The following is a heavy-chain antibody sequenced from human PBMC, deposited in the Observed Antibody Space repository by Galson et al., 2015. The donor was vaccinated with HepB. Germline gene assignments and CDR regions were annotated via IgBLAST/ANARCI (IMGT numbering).Heavy chain of an antibody. CDR2: ISSSSSYI. V-gene: IGHV3-21*04. Sequence: SLRLSCAASGFTFSSYSMNWVRQAPGKGLEWVSSISSSSSYIYYADSVKGRFTISRDNSKNTLYLQMNSLRADDTAVYYCAKSSGISVVGDRWGQGTLVTVSS. J-gene: IGHJ4*02. CDR3: AKSSGISVVGDR. CDR1: GFTFSSYS. D-gene: IGHD2-21*02.